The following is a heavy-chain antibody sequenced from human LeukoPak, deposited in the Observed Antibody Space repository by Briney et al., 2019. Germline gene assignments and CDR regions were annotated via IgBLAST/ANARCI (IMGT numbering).Heavy chain of an antibody. J-gene: IGHJ4*02. D-gene: IGHD3-16*01. CDR2: INGDGSAT. CDR1: GFTFSSYW. CDR3: ARDRLYTSDY. Sequence: PGGSLRLSCAASGFTFSSYWMHWVRQAPGNGLVWVSRINGDGSATTYADSLKGRFTISRDNTKNTLYLQINSLRAEDTAVYFCARDRLYTSDYWGQVTLVTVSS. V-gene: IGHV3-74*01.